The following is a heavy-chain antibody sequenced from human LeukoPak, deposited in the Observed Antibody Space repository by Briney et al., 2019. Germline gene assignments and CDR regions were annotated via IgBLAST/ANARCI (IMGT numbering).Heavy chain of an antibody. V-gene: IGHV3-23*01. CDR3: AKAHSVSAPVCFDP. J-gene: IGHJ5*02. CDR1: GFIFGNYA. CDR2: SGSGGGT. D-gene: IGHD3-16*01. Sequence: PGGSLRLSCAPSGFIFGNYAMSWVRQAPGKGLEWVSGSGSGGGTYYANPVKGRFTISRDNSKNTLYLQMDSLRAEDTAIYYCAKAHSVSAPVCFDPWGQGTLVTVSS.